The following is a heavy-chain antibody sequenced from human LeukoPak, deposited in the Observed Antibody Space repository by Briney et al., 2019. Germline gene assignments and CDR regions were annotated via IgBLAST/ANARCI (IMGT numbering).Heavy chain of an antibody. Sequence: PGGSLRLSCAASGFTFSDYYMSWIRQAPGKGLEWVSYISSSGSTIYYADSVKGRFTISRDNAQNSLYLQMNSLRAEDTAVYYSARGSHYPGLYSYYYYYGMDVWGQGTTVTVSS. D-gene: IGHD2-15*01. CDR2: ISSSGSTI. CDR1: GFTFSDYY. CDR3: ARGSHYPGLYSYYYYYGMDV. J-gene: IGHJ6*02. V-gene: IGHV3-11*01.